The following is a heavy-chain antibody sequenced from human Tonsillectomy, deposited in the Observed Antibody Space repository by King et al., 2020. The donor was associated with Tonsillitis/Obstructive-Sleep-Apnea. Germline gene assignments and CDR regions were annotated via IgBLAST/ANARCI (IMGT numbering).Heavy chain of an antibody. J-gene: IGHJ4*02. CDR1: GYSFTYFA. CDR2: INTNTGNP. V-gene: IGHV7-4-1*02. Sequence: VQLVQSGSELKKPGASVKISCKASGYSFTYFAMNWVRQAPTQGLEWMGWINTNTGNPTYAHGFTGRFLFSLYTSVTTAFLQISSLKAEDTAVYHCARAAEGSYDYWGQGTLVTVSS. CDR3: ARAAEGSYDY.